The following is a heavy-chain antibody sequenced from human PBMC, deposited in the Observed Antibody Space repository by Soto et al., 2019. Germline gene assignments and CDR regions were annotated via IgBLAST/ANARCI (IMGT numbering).Heavy chain of an antibody. Sequence: SETLSLTCTVSGGSITSSYWSWIRRPPGKGLGWIAYIYDTGISGYTPSPRYNPSLKSRVTMSVDTSKSQFSLKLTSVTAADTAVYYCARGEDAFFYYGLDVRGQGITVTVSS. J-gene: IGHJ6*02. CDR1: GGSITSSY. CDR3: ARGEDAFFYYGLDV. CDR2: IYDTGISGYTPSP. V-gene: IGHV4-59*01.